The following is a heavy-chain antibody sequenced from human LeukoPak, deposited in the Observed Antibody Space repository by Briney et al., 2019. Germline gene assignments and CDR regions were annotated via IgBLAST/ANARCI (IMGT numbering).Heavy chain of an antibody. CDR1: GFTFSSYG. V-gene: IGHV3-30*02. CDR3: ASQVDRYFDWSH. D-gene: IGHD3-9*01. CDR2: IRYDGSNK. Sequence: GGSLRLSCAASGFTFSSYGMHWVRQAPGKGLEWVAFIRYDGSNKYYADSVKGRFTISRDNSKNTLYLQMNSLRAEDTAVYYCASQVDRYFDWSHWGQGTLVTVSS. J-gene: IGHJ4*02.